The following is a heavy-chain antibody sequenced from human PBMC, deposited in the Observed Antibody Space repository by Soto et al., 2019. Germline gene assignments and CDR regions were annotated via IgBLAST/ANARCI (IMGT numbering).Heavy chain of an antibody. CDR2: MNPNSGNT. CDR1: GYTFTSYD. J-gene: IGHJ4*02. D-gene: IGHD2-15*01. CDR3: AGGYCSGGSCYSPGY. Sequence: QVQLVQSGAEVKKPGASVKVSCKASGYTFTSYDINWVRQATGQGLEWMGWMNPNSGNTGYAQKFQGRVTMTRNTSMSTAYMELGSLRSEDTAVYYCAGGYCSGGSCYSPGYWGQGTLVTVSS. V-gene: IGHV1-8*01.